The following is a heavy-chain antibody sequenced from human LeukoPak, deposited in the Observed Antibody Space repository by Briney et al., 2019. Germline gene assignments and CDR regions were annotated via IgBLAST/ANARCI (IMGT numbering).Heavy chain of an antibody. CDR2: ISGSGSNT. CDR3: ARRAGAYSHPYDY. J-gene: IGHJ4*02. D-gene: IGHD4/OR15-4a*01. Sequence: PGGSLRLSCAASGFTFSSYNMNWVRQTPGQGLEWVSTISGSGSNTYYADSVRGRFTISRDNSKNTLYLHMNSLRAEDTAVYYCARRAGAYSHPYDYWGQGTLVTVSS. CDR1: GFTFSSYN. V-gene: IGHV3-23*01.